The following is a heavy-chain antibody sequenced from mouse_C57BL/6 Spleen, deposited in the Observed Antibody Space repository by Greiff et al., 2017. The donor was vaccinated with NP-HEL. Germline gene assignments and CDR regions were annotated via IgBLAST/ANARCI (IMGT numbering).Heavy chain of an antibody. CDR2: IYPGDGDT. CDR3: GRSGKYGRRSFGY. CDR1: GYAFSSSW. J-gene: IGHJ2*01. D-gene: IGHD1-1*01. V-gene: IGHV1-82*01. Sequence: QVQLQQSGPELVKPGASVKISCKASGYAFSSSWMNWVKQRPGKGLEWIGRIYPGDGDTNYNGKFKGKATLTADKSSSTAYMQLSSLTSEDSAVYLCGRSGKYGRRSFGYRGQGTPLT.